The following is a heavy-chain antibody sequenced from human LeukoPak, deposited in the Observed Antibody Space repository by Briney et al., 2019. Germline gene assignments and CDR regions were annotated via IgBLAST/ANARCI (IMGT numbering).Heavy chain of an antibody. D-gene: IGHD2-15*01. CDR3: AREKEYCSGGGCYGEEFDP. V-gene: IGHV3-21*01. CDR1: GFTFSDYS. CDR2: ISTSSSFI. J-gene: IGHJ5*02. Sequence: GGSLRLSCAASGFTFSDYSMNWVRQAPGKGLEWVSSISTSSSFIYYADSVKGRFTISRDNAKNSLYLQMNSLRAEDTAVYYCAREKEYCSGGGCYGEEFDPWGQGTLVTVSS.